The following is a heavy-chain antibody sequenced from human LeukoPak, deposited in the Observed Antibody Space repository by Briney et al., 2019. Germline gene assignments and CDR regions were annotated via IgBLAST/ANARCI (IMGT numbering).Heavy chain of an antibody. Sequence: PGRSLRLSCAASGFTFDDYAMHWVRQTPGKGLEWVSSISWNSGIHYADSVKGRFTLSRDNAKNSLYLQMNSLRAEDTAVYYCARGDSSGYYSRGYYFDYWGQGTLVTVSS. D-gene: IGHD3-22*01. V-gene: IGHV3-9*01. J-gene: IGHJ4*02. CDR3: ARGDSSGYYSRGYYFDY. CDR1: GFTFDDYA. CDR2: ISWNSGI.